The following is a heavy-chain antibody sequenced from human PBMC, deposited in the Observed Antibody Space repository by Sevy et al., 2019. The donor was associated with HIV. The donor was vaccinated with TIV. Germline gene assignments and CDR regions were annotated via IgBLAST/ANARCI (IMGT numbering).Heavy chain of an antibody. V-gene: IGHV4-31*03. CDR2: IFHTGST. D-gene: IGHD3-16*01. CDR3: AREGTKGVWFDP. J-gene: IGHJ5*02. Sequence: SETLSLTYTVSGGSVNRGDYYWSWIRQHPEKGLEWIGYIFHTGSTYYNRSFKSRATISVDTSKNQFSLKLSLMTAADTAVYYCAREGTKGVWFDPWGQGTLVTVSS. CDR1: GGSVNRGDYY.